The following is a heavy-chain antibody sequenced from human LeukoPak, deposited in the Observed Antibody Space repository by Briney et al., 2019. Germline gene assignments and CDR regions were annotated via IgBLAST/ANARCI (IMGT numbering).Heavy chain of an antibody. V-gene: IGHV3-23*01. D-gene: IGHD6-13*01. Sequence: TGGSLRLSCAASGFTFSTYAMSWVRQAPGKGLGWVSTISGTGDYTFYADPVKGRFTISRDNSKNTVYLQMNSMRADDTAVYYCAKRGIAAAASFDYWGQGTLVTVSS. J-gene: IGHJ4*02. CDR1: GFTFSTYA. CDR3: AKRGIAAAASFDY. CDR2: ISGTGDYT.